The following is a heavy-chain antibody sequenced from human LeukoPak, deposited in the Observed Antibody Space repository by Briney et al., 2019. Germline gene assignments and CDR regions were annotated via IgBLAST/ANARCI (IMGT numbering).Heavy chain of an antibody. D-gene: IGHD3-22*01. V-gene: IGHV3-30-3*01. CDR1: GFTFSSYA. J-gene: IGHJ4*02. CDR2: ISYDGSNK. CDR3: ARDLRWGYDTSGYNDY. Sequence: GSLRLSCAASGFTFSSYAMHWVRQAPGKGLEWVAVISYDGSNKYYADSVKGRFTISRDNSKNTLYLQMHSLRPEDTAVHYCARDLRWGYDTSGYNDYWGQGTLVTVSS.